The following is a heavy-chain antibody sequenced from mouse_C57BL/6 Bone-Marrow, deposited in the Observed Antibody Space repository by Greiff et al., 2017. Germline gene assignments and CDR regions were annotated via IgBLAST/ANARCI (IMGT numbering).Heavy chain of an antibody. CDR1: GSTFGSYG. V-gene: IGHV5-6*01. Sequence: EVQLVESGGALLKPGGSLKFSCEASGSTFGSYGLFWVRQTPDKRLGWVATFSSGVSYTYYPDSVKGRFTISRDNAKNTLYLQMSSLKSEDTAMYYCARLQTGTAWFAYWGQGTLVTVSA. CDR2: FSSGVSYT. D-gene: IGHD4-1*01. CDR3: ARLQTGTAWFAY. J-gene: IGHJ3*01.